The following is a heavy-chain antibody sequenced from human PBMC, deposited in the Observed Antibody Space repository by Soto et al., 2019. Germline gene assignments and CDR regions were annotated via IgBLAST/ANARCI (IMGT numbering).Heavy chain of an antibody. CDR3: ARVIESDSGYDQLDY. CDR1: GYTFTSYA. V-gene: IGHV1-3*01. CDR2: INAGNGNT. D-gene: IGHD5-12*01. J-gene: IGHJ4*02. Sequence: ASVKVSCKASGYTFTSYAMHWVRQAPGQRLEWMGWINAGNGNTKYSQKFQGRVTITRDTSASTAYMELSSLRSEDTAVYYCARVIESDSGYDQLDYWGQGTLVTVS.